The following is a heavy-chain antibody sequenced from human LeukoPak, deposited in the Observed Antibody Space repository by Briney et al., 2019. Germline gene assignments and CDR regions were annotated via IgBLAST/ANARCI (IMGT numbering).Heavy chain of an antibody. Sequence: PGGSLRLSCAASGFTFSSNVMHWVRQAPGKGLEWVAVISYDGSNKYYADSVKGRFTISRDIPQNTLYLQMNSLRPDDTAVYYCAREGYTSSYFDQWGQGTLVTVSS. D-gene: IGHD6-6*01. V-gene: IGHV3-30-3*01. J-gene: IGHJ4*02. CDR3: AREGYTSSYFDQ. CDR1: GFTFSSNV. CDR2: ISYDGSNK.